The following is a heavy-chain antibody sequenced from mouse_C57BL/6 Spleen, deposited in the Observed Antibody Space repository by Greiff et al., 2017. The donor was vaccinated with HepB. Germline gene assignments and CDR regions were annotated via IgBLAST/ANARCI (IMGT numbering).Heavy chain of an antibody. CDR1: GFNIKDYY. J-gene: IGHJ4*01. CDR3: TTQEGIYYGCDGHAMDY. V-gene: IGHV14-1*01. CDR2: IDPEDGDT. D-gene: IGHD2-2*01. Sequence: VQLQQSGAELVRPGASVKLSCTASGFNIKDYYMHWVKQRPEQGLEWIGRIDPEDGDTEYAPKFQGKATMTADTSSNTAYLQFSSLTSEDTAVYYCTTQEGIYYGCDGHAMDYWGQGTSVTVSS.